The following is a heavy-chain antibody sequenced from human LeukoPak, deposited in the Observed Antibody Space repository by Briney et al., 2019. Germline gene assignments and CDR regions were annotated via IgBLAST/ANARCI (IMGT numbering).Heavy chain of an antibody. CDR1: GYTLTELS. CDR3: ATVPIYGGNSYDAYYFDY. J-gene: IGHJ4*02. V-gene: IGHV1-24*01. Sequence: ASVKVSCKVSGYTLTELSMHWVRQAPGKGLEWMGGFDPEDGETIYAQKFQGRVTMTEDTSTDTAYMELSSLRSEDTAVYYCATVPIYGGNSYDAYYFDYWGQGTLVTVSS. CDR2: FDPEDGET. D-gene: IGHD4-23*01.